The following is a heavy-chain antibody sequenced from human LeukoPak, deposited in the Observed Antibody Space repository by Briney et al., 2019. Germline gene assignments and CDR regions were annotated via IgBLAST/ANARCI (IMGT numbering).Heavy chain of an antibody. D-gene: IGHD6-6*01. CDR3: ARGPNSNWSGLDF. Sequence: GGSLRLSCTASGFSFSGHWMHWARQLPGKGLVWVSRISPTGSTTSYADSVKGRFTVSRDNAKNTLYLQVNNLRAEDTAVYYCARGPNSNWSGLDFWGQGTLPTVSS. CDR2: ISPTGSTT. V-gene: IGHV3-74*01. CDR1: GFSFSGHW. J-gene: IGHJ4*02.